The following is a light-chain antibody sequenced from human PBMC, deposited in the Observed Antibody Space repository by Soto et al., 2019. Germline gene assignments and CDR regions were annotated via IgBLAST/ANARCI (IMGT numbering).Light chain of an antibody. J-gene: IGKJ4*01. CDR2: DAS. CDR1: RSVSRY. V-gene: IGKV3-20*01. Sequence: EIVLNMSPGTLSLSPGERATLSCRASRSVSRYLAWYQHKSGQAPRLLIFDASTRATGIPDRFSGSGSGTDFTLTISRLEPEDFAVYYCQQYGSSPLTFGGGTKV. CDR3: QQYGSSPLT.